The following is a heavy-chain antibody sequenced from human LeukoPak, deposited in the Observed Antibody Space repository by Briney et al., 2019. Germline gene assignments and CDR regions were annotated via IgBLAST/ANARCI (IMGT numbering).Heavy chain of an antibody. CDR2: IYYSGST. Sequence: SETLSLTCTVSGGSISSYYWSWIRRPPGKGLEWIGYIYYSGSTNYNPSLKSRVTISVDTSKNQFSLKLSSVTAADTAVYYCARAPYHYYDSSGYDIWGQGTMVTVSS. V-gene: IGHV4-59*01. D-gene: IGHD3-22*01. CDR1: GGSISSYY. J-gene: IGHJ3*02. CDR3: ARAPYHYYDSSGYDI.